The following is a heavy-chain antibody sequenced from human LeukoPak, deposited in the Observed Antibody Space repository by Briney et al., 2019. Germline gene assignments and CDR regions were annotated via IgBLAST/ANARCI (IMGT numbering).Heavy chain of an antibody. J-gene: IGHJ4*02. V-gene: IGHV4-4*07. CDR2: IYTSGST. CDR1: GDSISSYY. D-gene: IGHD5-24*01. Sequence: PSETLSLTCTVSGDSISSYYWSWIRQPAGKGLEWIGRIYTSGSTKYNPSLKSRVTISVDTSKNQFSLKLDYVTAADTAVYYCARVFRRDGFFDYWGQGTLVTVSS. CDR3: ARVFRRDGFFDY.